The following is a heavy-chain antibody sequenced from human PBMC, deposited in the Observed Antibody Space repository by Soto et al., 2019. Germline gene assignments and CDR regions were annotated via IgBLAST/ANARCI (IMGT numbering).Heavy chain of an antibody. V-gene: IGHV3-48*04. J-gene: IGHJ6*03. CDR1: GFTFSDYS. D-gene: IGHD3-10*01. CDR2: ISTSGTTI. CDR3: ARRSALKGAGSYYPYFYYYMDV. Sequence: EVQLVEAGGGLVQPGGSLRLSCAASGFTFSDYSMNWVRQAPGKGLEWISHISTSGTTIFYADSVKGRFTISRDNAKNSLLLHMNSLRAEDTAIYYCARRSALKGAGSYYPYFYYYMDVWGKGTTVTVSS.